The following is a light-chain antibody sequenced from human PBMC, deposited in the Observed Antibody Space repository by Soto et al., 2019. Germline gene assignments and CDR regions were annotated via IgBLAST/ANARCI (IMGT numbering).Light chain of an antibody. Sequence: DIQMTQSPSSLSASVGDRVTITCRASQGISNYLAWYQQKPGKVPKLLIYGASTLQSGDPSRFSGSGSGTDFTLTISSLQPEDVATYYCQNYNDAFGVGTKVDIK. V-gene: IGKV1-27*01. CDR2: GAS. J-gene: IGKJ4*01. CDR3: QNYNDA. CDR1: QGISNY.